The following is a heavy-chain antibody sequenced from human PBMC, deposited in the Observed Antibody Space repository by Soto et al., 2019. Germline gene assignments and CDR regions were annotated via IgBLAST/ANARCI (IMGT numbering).Heavy chain of an antibody. J-gene: IGHJ6*02. CDR3: ARGSLFGDFGNFDYALDV. V-gene: IGHV1-8*02. CDR1: GDTFGCYD. Sequence: ASVKVSCKASGDTFGCYDVNWVRQASGHGLEWMGWMNPNSGGTDYAQKFRGRVTMTSNTSISTAYLDLSSLRSEDTAVYYCARGSLFGDFGNFDYALDVRAQRTTVTGSS. D-gene: IGHD3-10*02. CDR2: MNPNSGGT.